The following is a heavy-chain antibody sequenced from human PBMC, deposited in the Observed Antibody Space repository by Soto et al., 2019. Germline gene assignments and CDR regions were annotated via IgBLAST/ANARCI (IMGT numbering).Heavy chain of an antibody. J-gene: IGHJ4*02. D-gene: IGHD3-10*01. V-gene: IGHV4-30-4*01. Sequence: SETLSLTCTVSGGSISSGDNYWSWIRQPPGKGLEWIGYIYYSGSTYYNPSLQSRVTISVDTSKNHFSLKLTSVTAADTAVYYCTRVFPNGSGSYFFDYWGQGTLVTVSS. CDR3: TRVFPNGSGSYFFDY. CDR2: IYYSGST. CDR1: GGSISSGDNY.